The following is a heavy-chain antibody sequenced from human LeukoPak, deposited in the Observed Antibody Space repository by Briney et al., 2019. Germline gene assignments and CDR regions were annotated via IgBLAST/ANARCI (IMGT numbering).Heavy chain of an antibody. D-gene: IGHD2-2*02. CDR3: ARGQGAVVVPAAISPTRY. J-gene: IGHJ4*02. V-gene: IGHV1-2*02. Sequence: ASVKVSCKASGYTFTGYYMHWVRQAPGQGLEWMGWINPNSGGTNYAQKFQGRVTMTRDTSISTAYMELSRLRSDDTAVYYCARGQGAVVVPAAISPTRYWGQETLVTVSS. CDR2: INPNSGGT. CDR1: GYTFTGYY.